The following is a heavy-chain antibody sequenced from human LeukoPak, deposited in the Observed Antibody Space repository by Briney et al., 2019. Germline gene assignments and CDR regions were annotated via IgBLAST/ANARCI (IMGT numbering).Heavy chain of an antibody. D-gene: IGHD3-16*01. CDR1: GFTFSSYW. V-gene: IGHV3-74*01. CDR2: INSGGSST. CDR3: ARVWYYDYVWGNPSLYYFDY. Sequence: GGSLRLSCAASGFTFSSYWMHWVRQAPGKGLVWVSRINSGGSSTSYADSVKGRFTISRDNAKNTLYLQMNSLRAEDTAVYYCARVWYYDYVWGNPSLYYFDYWGQGTLVTVSS. J-gene: IGHJ4*02.